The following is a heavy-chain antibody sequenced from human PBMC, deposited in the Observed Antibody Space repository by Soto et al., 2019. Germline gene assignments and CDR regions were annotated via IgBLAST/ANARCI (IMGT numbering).Heavy chain of an antibody. CDR1: GYTFTSYA. CDR3: ARYEAYYDILSGYYTPGYYGMDV. J-gene: IGHJ6*02. CDR2: IIPIFGTA. Sequence: GASVKVSCKASGYTFTSYAISWVRQAPGQGLERIGGIIPIFGTANYAQKFQGRVTITADESTSTIDMALSRLRSDESAVYYCARYEAYYDILSGYYTPGYYGMDVWGQGTTVTVSS. D-gene: IGHD3-9*01. V-gene: IGHV1-69*13.